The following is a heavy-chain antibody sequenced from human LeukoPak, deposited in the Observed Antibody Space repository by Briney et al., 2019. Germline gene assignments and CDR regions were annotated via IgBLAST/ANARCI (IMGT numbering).Heavy chain of an antibody. Sequence: GGSLRLSCAASGFTFDDYGMSWVRQAPGKGLEWVSGINWNGGSTGYADSVKGRFTISRDNAKNSLYLQMNSLRAEDTALYYCARDFGGSYPLVAFDIWGQGTMVTVS. J-gene: IGHJ3*02. CDR1: GFTFDDYG. CDR2: INWNGGST. D-gene: IGHD1-26*01. V-gene: IGHV3-20*04. CDR3: ARDFGGSYPLVAFDI.